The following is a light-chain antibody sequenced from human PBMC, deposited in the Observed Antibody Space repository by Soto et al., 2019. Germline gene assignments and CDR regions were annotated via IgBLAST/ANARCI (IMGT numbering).Light chain of an antibody. Sequence: QSALAQPPPPSWTPGPRVTLSFSGNSSNIGSNYVYWYQQLPGTAPKLLIYRNNQRPSGVPDRFSGSKSGTSASLAISGLRSEDEADYYCAAWDDSLSWVFGTGTKVTVL. CDR1: SSNIGSNY. CDR3: AAWDDSLSWV. CDR2: RNN. J-gene: IGLJ1*01. V-gene: IGLV1-47*01.